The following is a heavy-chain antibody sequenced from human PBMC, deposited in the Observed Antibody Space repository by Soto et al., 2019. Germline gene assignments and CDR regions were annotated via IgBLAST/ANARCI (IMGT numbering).Heavy chain of an antibody. Sequence: QVQLQQWGAGLLKPSETLSLTCAVYGGSFSGYYWGWSRHPPGKGLEWIGEINHSGSTNYNPSLTSRVTISVDTSKNQFSLKLSSVTAADTAVYYCAREIYGSGSYYCDYWGQGTLVTVSS. D-gene: IGHD3-10*01. CDR2: INHSGST. J-gene: IGHJ4*02. CDR1: GGSFSGYY. V-gene: IGHV4-34*01. CDR3: AREIYGSGSYYCDY.